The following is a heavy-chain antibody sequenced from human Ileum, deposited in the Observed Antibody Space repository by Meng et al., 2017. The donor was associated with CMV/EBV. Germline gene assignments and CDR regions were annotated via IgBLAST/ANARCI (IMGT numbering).Heavy chain of an antibody. CDR2: VSYSGGT. CDR1: GGSISPYY. Sequence: SETLSLTCTVSGGSISPYYWSWIRQAPGKGLEWIGYVSYSGGTNSNPSLKGRVSTSVDRTKSQFSLKLRSVTAADTAVYYCARDRHDFDDNSYYRYFDYWGQGMLVTGAS. CDR3: ARDRHDFDDNSYYRYFDY. V-gene: IGHV4-59*01. J-gene: IGHJ4*02. D-gene: IGHD3-22*01.